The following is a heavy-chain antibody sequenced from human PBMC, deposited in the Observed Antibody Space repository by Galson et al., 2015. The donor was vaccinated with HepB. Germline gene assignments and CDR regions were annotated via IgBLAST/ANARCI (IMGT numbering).Heavy chain of an antibody. J-gene: IGHJ5*02. D-gene: IGHD3-10*01. CDR3: GRGSRGDITMVRGVTRWFDP. CDR1: GFTFSDYY. CDR2: ISSSGSTI. Sequence: SLRLSCAASGFTFSDYYMSWIRQAPGKGLEWVSYISSSGSTIYYADSVKGRFTISRDNAKNSPYLQMNSLRAEDTAVYYCGRGSRGDITMVRGVTRWFDPWGQGTLVTVSS. V-gene: IGHV3-11*01.